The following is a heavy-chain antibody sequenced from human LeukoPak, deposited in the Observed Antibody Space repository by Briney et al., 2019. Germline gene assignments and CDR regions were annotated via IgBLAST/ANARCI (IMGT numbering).Heavy chain of an antibody. CDR1: GFTFSSYG. Sequence: GGPLRLSCAASGFTFSSYGMHWVRQAPGKGLEWVAVISYDGSNKYYADSVKGRFTISRDNSKNTLYLQMNSLRAEDTAVYLCSKGITGTTLVVDYWGQGTLVSVSS. V-gene: IGHV3-30*18. CDR2: ISYDGSNK. D-gene: IGHD1-7*01. J-gene: IGHJ4*02. CDR3: SKGITGTTLVVDY.